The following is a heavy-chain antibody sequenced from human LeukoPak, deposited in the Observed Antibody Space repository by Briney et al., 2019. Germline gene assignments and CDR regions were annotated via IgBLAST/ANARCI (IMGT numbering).Heavy chain of an antibody. CDR2: ISGSGGST. Sequence: PGGSLRLSCATSGFTFSSYAMSWVRQAPGKGLEWVSVISGSGGSTYYADSVKGRFTISRDNSKNTLYLQMNSLRAEDTAVYYCARNFNYYDSSGYYIDYWGQGTLVTVSS. D-gene: IGHD3-22*01. J-gene: IGHJ4*02. CDR1: GFTFSSYA. CDR3: ARNFNYYDSSGYYIDY. V-gene: IGHV3-23*01.